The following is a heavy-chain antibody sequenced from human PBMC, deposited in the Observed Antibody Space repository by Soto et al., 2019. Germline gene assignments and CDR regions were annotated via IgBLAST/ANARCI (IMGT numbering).Heavy chain of an antibody. D-gene: IGHD2-15*01. J-gene: IGHJ6*02. Sequence: EVQLVESGGGLVQPGESLKLSCAASGFTFRGSAMHWVRQASGKGLEWVGRIITKANSYATAYAASVQGRFTISRDDSKSTAYLQMNSLKTEDTAVYYCTGSLLAYCSGGKCHTDYYYYGMDVWGPGTAVTVSS. CDR3: TGSLLAYCSGGKCHTDYYYYGMDV. CDR2: IITKANSYAT. CDR1: GFTFRGSA. V-gene: IGHV3-73*02.